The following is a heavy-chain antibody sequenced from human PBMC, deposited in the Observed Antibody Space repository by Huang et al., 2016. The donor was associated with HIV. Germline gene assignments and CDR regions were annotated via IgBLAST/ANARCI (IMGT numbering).Heavy chain of an antibody. CDR1: GGTFSSYA. D-gene: IGHD5-18*01. Sequence: QVLLVQSGAEVRKPGSSVKVSCPAFGGTFSSYAISWVRTAPGQGLAWMGGIIPSCGTANYTQKFQGRVTITVDESTNTGYMELTRLTSEDTAVYYCARTAYSYGFRQGYNWFDPWGQGTPVTVSS. CDR3: ARTAYSYGFRQGYNWFDP. CDR2: IIPSCGTA. V-gene: IGHV1-69*13. J-gene: IGHJ5*02.